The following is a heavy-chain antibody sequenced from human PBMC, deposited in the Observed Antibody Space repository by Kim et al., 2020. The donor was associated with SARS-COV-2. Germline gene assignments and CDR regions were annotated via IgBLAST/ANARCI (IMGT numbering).Heavy chain of an antibody. CDR1: GGSFSGYY. J-gene: IGHJ6*02. V-gene: IGHV4-34*01. CDR2: INHSGST. Sequence: SETLSLTCAVYGGSFSGYYWSWIRQPPGKGLEWIGEINHSGSTNYNPSLKSRVTISVDTSKNQFSLKLSSVTAADTAVYYCARDSRHIVVVTAIPFGGMDVWGQGTTVTVSS. D-gene: IGHD2-21*02. CDR3: ARDSRHIVVVTAIPFGGMDV.